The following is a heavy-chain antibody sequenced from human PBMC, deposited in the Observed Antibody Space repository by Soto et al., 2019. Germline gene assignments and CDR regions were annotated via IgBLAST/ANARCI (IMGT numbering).Heavy chain of an antibody. CDR3: ARDFRASITNFGRRPLYYYYGMDV. CDR2: IKGAGSEE. CDR1: EFTFKNYW. V-gene: IGHV3-7*03. Sequence: EVQLVESGGGLVQPGGSLRLSCAASEFTFKNYWMTWVRQAPGNGLEWVANIKGAGSEEFYVDSVKGRFTISRDHARNSLYLQLNSRRAEDTAVYYCARDFRASITNFGRRPLYYYYGMDVWGQGPTVTVSS. J-gene: IGHJ6*02. D-gene: IGHD3-3*01.